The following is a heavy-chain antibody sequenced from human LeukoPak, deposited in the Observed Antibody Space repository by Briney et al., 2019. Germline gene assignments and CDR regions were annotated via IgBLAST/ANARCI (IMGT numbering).Heavy chain of an antibody. Sequence: PGGSLRLSCAASGITFSSSRFTFSSYPMHWVRQAPGKGLEWVAFIRYDGINKYYADSMKGRFTISRDNSKNTLYLQMNSLRAEDTAIYYCAKENWPTVTTAGHTYFDYWGQGTLVTVSS. CDR3: AKENWPTVTTAGHTYFDY. J-gene: IGHJ4*02. V-gene: IGHV3-30*02. CDR1: GITFSSSRFTFSSYP. CDR2: IRYDGINK. D-gene: IGHD4-17*01.